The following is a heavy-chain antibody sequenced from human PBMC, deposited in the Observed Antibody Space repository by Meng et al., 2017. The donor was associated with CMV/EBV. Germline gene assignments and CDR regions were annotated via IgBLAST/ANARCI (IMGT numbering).Heavy chain of an antibody. CDR1: GFTFSSYS. Sequence: GESLKISCAASGFTFSSYSMNWVRQAPGKGLEWVSSISSSSYIYYADSVKGRFTISRDNAKNSLYLQMNSLRAEDTAVYYCARDRADRHPYLHGVNYYYGMDVWGQGTTVTVSS. CDR3: ARDRADRHPYLHGVNYYYGMDV. V-gene: IGHV3-21*01. J-gene: IGHJ6*02. CDR2: ISSSSYI. D-gene: IGHD3-3*01.